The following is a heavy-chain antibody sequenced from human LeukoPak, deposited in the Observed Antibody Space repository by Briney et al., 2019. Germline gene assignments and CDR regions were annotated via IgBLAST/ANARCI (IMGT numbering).Heavy chain of an antibody. J-gene: IGHJ4*02. V-gene: IGHV3-23*01. CDR3: VREGRGIVGASAY. CDR1: GFTFISYF. D-gene: IGHD1-26*01. Sequence: PGGSLRLSCEASGFTFISYFMSWVRQAPGKGLEWVASTIGSGRTTKYADAVKGRFTISRDNSKNSLYLQMSSLIVDDTAVYYCVREGRGIVGASAYWGRGTLVAVSS. CDR2: TIGSGRTT.